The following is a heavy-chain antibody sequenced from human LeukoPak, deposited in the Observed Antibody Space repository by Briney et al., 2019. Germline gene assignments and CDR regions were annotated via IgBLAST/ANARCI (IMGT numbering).Heavy chain of an antibody. CDR1: GYTFTGYY. CDR3: ARGGTDLGYFNSGWYADY. J-gene: IGHJ4*02. CDR2: INPNSGGT. D-gene: IGHD6-19*01. V-gene: IGHV1-2*02. Sequence: ASVKVSCKASGYTFTGYYMHLVRQAPGQGLEWMGWINPNSGGTNYAQKFQGRVTMTRDTSISTAYMELSRLRSDDTAVYYCARGGTDLGYFNSGWYADYWGQGTLVTVSS.